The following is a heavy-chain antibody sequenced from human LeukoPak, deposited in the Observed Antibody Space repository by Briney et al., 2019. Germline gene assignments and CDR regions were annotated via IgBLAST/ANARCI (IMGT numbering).Heavy chain of an antibody. CDR3: ATLYYGVDY. CDR2: IYYSGST. CDR1: GGSISSYY. V-gene: IGHV4-59*12. J-gene: IGHJ4*02. D-gene: IGHD4-17*01. Sequence: SETLSLTCTVSGGSISSYYWSWIRQPPGKGLEWIGYIYYSGSTNYNPSLKSRVTISVDTSKNQFSLKLSSVTAADTAVYYCATLYYGVDYWGQGTLVTVSS.